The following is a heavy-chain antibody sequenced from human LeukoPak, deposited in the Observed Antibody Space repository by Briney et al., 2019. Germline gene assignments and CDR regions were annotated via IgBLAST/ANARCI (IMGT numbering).Heavy chain of an antibody. CDR1: GFTFEDFG. CDR3: TRDAGTRLKYSFGYGDY. V-gene: IGHV3-48*03. J-gene: IGHJ4*02. Sequence: GGSLRLSCVVSGFTFEDFGMNWVRQAPGKGLEWVSYISSSGATIYYAGAVKGRFTISRDNAKSSLYLQMNSLRAEDTAVYYCTRDAGTRLKYSFGYGDYWGQGALVTVSS. D-gene: IGHD5-18*01. CDR2: ISSSGATI.